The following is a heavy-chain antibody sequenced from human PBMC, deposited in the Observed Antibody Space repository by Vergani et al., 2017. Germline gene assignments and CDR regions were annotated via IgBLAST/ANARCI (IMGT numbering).Heavy chain of an antibody. Sequence: QVQLVQSGAEVKKPGSSVKVSCKASGGTFSSYAISWVRQAPGQGLEWMGGIIPIFGTANYAQKFQGRVTITADESTSKAYMELSSLRSEDTAVYYCARDRAYGDYGFRVWFDYGGQGTLVTVSS. D-gene: IGHD4-17*01. CDR3: ARDRAYGDYGFRVWFDY. CDR2: IIPIFGTA. J-gene: IGHJ4*02. CDR1: GGTFSSYA. V-gene: IGHV1-69*01.